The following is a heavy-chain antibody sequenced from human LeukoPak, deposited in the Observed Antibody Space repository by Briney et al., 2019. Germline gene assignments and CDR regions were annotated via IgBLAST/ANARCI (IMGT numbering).Heavy chain of an antibody. CDR3: ARVAGLRRPMDV. V-gene: IGHV3-33*01. CDR1: GYTFSSYG. D-gene: IGHD2-15*01. J-gene: IGHJ6*02. CDR2: IWYDGSVQ. Sequence: GGSLSLSCVASGYTFSSYGMHWVRQAPGPGREWVAVIWYDGSVQYYADSVKGRFTISRDNSKNTLHLQMNSLRAEDTAVYYCARVAGLRRPMDVWGQGTTVTVAS.